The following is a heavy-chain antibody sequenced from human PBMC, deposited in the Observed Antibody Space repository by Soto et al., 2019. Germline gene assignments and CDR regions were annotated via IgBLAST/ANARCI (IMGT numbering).Heavy chain of an antibody. J-gene: IGHJ4*02. CDR1: GFTFSDYY. D-gene: IGHD4-4*01. V-gene: IGHV3-11*01. CDR3: ARDALRLYSNYVFDY. Sequence: GGSLRLSCAASGFTFSDYYMSWIRQAPGKGLEWVSYISSSGSTIYYADSVKGRFTISRDNAKNSLYLQMNSLRAEDTAVYYCARDALRLYSNYVFDYWGQGTLVTVSS. CDR2: ISSSGSTI.